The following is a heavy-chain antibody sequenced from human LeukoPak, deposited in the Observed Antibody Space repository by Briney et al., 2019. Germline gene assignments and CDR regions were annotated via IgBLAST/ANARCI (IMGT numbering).Heavy chain of an antibody. D-gene: IGHD3-16*02. Sequence: GGSLRLSCAASGFTVSSNYMSWVRQAPGKGLEWVSVIYSGGSTYYADSVKGRFTISRDNSKNTLYLQMNSLRAEDTAVYYCAREMRVIPRDAFDIWGQGTMVTVSS. V-gene: IGHV3-66*01. J-gene: IGHJ3*02. CDR1: GFTVSSNY. CDR3: AREMRVIPRDAFDI. CDR2: IYSGGST.